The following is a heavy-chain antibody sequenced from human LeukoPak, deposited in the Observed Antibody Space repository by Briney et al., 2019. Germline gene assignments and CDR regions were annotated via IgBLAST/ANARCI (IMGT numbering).Heavy chain of an antibody. J-gene: IGHJ4*02. CDR3: ATRKGGSYGPYFDY. CDR2: ISAYNGNT. V-gene: IGHV1-18*01. Sequence: GASVKVSCKASGYTFTSYGISWVRQAPGQGLEWMGWISAYNGNTNYAQKLQGRVTMTTDTSTSTAYMELRSLRSEDTAVYYCATRKGGSYGPYFDYWGQGTLVTVSS. CDR1: GYTFTSYG. D-gene: IGHD1-26*01.